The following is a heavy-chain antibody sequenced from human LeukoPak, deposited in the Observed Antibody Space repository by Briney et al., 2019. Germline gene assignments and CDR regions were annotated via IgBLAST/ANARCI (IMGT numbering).Heavy chain of an antibody. V-gene: IGHV1-2*02. D-gene: IGHD5-18*01. J-gene: IGHJ4*02. Sequence: ASVKVSCKASGYTFTGYYMHWVRQAPGQGLEWMGWINPNSGGTNYAQKFQGRVTMTRDTSISTAYMELSRLRSDDTAVYYCARPRLRYSSTPSDYWGQGTLVTVSS. CDR3: ARPRLRYSSTPSDY. CDR1: GYTFTGYY. CDR2: INPNSGGT.